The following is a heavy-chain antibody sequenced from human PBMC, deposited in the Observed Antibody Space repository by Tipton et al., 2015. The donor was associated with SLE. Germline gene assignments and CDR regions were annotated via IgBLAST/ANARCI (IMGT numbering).Heavy chain of an antibody. CDR3: ASPGESCSGPSCYDWGFDL. Sequence: TLSLTCTVSGGSISSYYWSWIRQPPGKGLEWIGHIYYSGSADYNPSLKSRVTISVDTSKNQFSLRLSSVTAADTAVYYCASPGESCSGPSCYDWGFDLWGRGPLGTVSS. CDR2: IYYSGSA. CDR1: GGSISSYY. D-gene: IGHD2-2*01. V-gene: IGHV4-59*01. J-gene: IGHJ2*01.